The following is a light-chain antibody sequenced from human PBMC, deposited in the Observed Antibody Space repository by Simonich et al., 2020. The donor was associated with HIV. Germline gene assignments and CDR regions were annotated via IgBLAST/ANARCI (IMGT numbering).Light chain of an antibody. V-gene: IGKV1-39*01. CDR3: QQSYSNPRT. CDR1: QSISSW. J-gene: IGKJ2*01. CDR2: SAS. Sequence: DIQMTQSPSTLSASVGDKVTITCRASQSISSWWAWYQQKPGKAPKLLIYSASSLQSGVPSRFSGSGSGTDFTLTISSLQPEDFATYYCQQSYSNPRTFGQGTKLEIK.